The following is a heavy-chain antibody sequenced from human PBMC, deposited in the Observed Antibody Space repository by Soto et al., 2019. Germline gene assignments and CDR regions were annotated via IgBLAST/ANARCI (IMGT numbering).Heavy chain of an antibody. J-gene: IGHJ6*02. Sequence: GSLRLSCAASGFTFSSYDMHWVRQATGKGLEWVSAIGTAGDTYYPGSVKGRFTISRENAKNSLYLQMNSLRAEDTAVYYCARELNYYYGMDVWGQGTTVTVSS. CDR1: GFTFSSYD. CDR2: IGTAGDT. V-gene: IGHV3-13*01. CDR3: ARELNYYYGMDV.